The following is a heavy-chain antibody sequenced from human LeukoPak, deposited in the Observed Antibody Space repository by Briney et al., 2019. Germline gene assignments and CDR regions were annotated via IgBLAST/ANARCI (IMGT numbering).Heavy chain of an antibody. CDR1: GFTFSSYG. CDR3: AKERRWQHYYCGS. V-gene: IGHV3-30*18. J-gene: IGHJ4*02. Sequence: GGSLRLSCAASGFTFSSYGIHWVRQAPGKGLEWVALTSYDGTDTYYADSVKGRFTISRDNTKNTLSLQMNSLRPEDTAVYYCAKERRWQHYYCGSWGQGTLVTVSS. CDR2: TSYDGTDT. D-gene: IGHD5-24*01.